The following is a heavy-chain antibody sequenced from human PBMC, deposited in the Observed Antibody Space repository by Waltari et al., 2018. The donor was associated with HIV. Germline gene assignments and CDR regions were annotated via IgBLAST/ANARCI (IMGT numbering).Heavy chain of an antibody. Sequence: VQLLESGGGLVQAGASLRPSCVGSGFTLSRCRMYWVTQAPGKGLEWVSYISTSRSSEYYADSVKGRFTISRDNAKNSLFLQMSSLRTEDTAVYYCARDYCSSSSCTVDYWGQGALVTVSS. D-gene: IGHD2-2*01. J-gene: IGHJ4*02. CDR1: GFTLSRCR. V-gene: IGHV3-48*01. CDR2: ISTSRSSE. CDR3: ARDYCSSSSCTVDY.